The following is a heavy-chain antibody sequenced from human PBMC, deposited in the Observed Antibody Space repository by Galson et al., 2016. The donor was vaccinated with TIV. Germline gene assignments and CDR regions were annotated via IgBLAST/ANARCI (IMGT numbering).Heavy chain of an antibody. D-gene: IGHD2-8*02. V-gene: IGHV3-7*03. CDR3: AKDGYWSFDS. CDR2: IKGDGSET. Sequence: SLRLSCAASGFSFSAYWMNWVRQAPGEGLELVAKIKGDGSETDYVDSVKGRFIVSSDNAKNSVFLQMNSLRAEDTAVYYCAKDGYWSFDSWGQGTLVTVSS. J-gene: IGHJ4*02. CDR1: GFSFSAYW.